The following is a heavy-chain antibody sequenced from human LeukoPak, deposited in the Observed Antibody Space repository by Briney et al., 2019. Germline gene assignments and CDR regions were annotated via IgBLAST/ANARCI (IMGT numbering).Heavy chain of an antibody. CDR1: GGSISSGSYY. J-gene: IGHJ6*03. V-gene: IGHV4-61*02. Sequence: PSETLSLTCTVSGGSISSGSYYWTWIRQPAGKGLEWIGRIYTSGSTNYNPSLKSRVTISVDTSKSQFSLKLSSVTAADTAVYYCARDSHNWNYVNYYYYMDVWGKGTTVTVSS. CDR2: IYTSGST. D-gene: IGHD1-7*01. CDR3: ARDSHNWNYVNYYYYMDV.